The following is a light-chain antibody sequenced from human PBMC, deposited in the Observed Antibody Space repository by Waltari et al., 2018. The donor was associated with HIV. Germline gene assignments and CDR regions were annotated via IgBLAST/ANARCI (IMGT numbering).Light chain of an antibody. Sequence: QSALTQPASVSGSPGQSITISCTGTSSHVGGYNLVSWYQHHPGQAPKLMIYGVSKRPSGVSNRFSGSKSGNTASLTTSGLQAEDEADYYCCAYAGSTTYVIFGGGTKLTVL. J-gene: IGLJ2*01. CDR3: CAYAGSTTYVI. CDR1: SSHVGGYNL. CDR2: GVS. V-gene: IGLV2-23*02.